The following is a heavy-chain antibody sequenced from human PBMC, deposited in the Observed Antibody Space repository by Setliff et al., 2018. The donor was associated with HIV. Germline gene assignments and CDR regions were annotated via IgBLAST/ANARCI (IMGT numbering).Heavy chain of an antibody. CDR3: ARHRVRDSWRGLGGTFDY. D-gene: IGHD3-3*01. J-gene: IGHJ4*02. Sequence: SETLSLTCTVSRGPISSGTYYWTWIRQPPGKGLEWIGSIFSDGATYYNPSLSSRVTISWDTSRNQFYLELRSVSAADTAMYYCARHRVRDSWRGLGGTFDYWGQGTRVTVSS. CDR1: RGPISSGTYY. V-gene: IGHV4-39*01. CDR2: IFSDGAT.